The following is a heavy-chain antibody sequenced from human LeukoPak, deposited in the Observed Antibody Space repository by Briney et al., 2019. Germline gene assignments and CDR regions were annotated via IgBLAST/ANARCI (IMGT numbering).Heavy chain of an antibody. Sequence: ASVKVSCKASGYTFTSYGISWVRQAPGQGLEWMGWISAYNGNTNYAQKLQGRATMTTDTSTSTAYMELRSLRSDDAAVYYCARARGRGLTGYNWFDPWGQGTLVTVSS. CDR3: ARARGRGLTGYNWFDP. D-gene: IGHD3-9*01. J-gene: IGHJ5*02. CDR1: GYTFTSYG. V-gene: IGHV1-18*01. CDR2: ISAYNGNT.